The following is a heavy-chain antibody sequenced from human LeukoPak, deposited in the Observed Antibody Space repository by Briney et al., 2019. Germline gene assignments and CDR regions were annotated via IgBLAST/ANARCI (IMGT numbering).Heavy chain of an antibody. CDR1: GFTFSSYE. V-gene: IGHV4-39*01. CDR3: ARIYYYDSSYYSPEELQH. Sequence: GSLRLSCAASGFTFSSYEMNWVRQPPGKGLEWVGSIYYSGSTYFNPSLKSRVTISVDTSKNQFSLKLSSVTAADTSVYYCARIYYYDSSYYSPEELQHWGQGTLVTVSS. J-gene: IGHJ1*01. D-gene: IGHD3-22*01. CDR2: IYYSGST.